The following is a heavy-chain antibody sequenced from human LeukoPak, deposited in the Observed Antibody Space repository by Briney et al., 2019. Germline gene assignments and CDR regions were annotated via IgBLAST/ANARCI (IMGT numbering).Heavy chain of an antibody. CDR1: GFTFDDYA. J-gene: IGHJ6*03. V-gene: IGHV3-9*01. D-gene: IGHD3-10*01. CDR2: INWNSDSI. CDR3: ARRVGRWFGERAYYYNYMDV. Sequence: GGSLRLSCAVSGFTFDDYAMHWVRQVPGKGLEWVSGINWNSDSIGYADSVKGRFATSRDNAKNSLYLQMNSLRAEDTAVYYCARRVGRWFGERAYYYNYMDVWGKGTTVTISS.